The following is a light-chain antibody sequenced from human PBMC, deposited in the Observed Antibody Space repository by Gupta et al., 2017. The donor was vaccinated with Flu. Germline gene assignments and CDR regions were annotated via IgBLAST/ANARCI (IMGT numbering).Light chain of an antibody. Sequence: DIVMTQSPDSLAVSLGERAAIKCKSSQSVLYNSNNNDYLAWYQQKPGQSPRLVVYWASTRESGVPDRFSGTGSGTDCTLTISNVKAEDAATYYCQQYYRLPWTCGQGTKVEI. CDR1: QSVLYNSNNNDY. CDR2: WAS. CDR3: QQYYRLPWT. J-gene: IGKJ1*01. V-gene: IGKV4-1*01.